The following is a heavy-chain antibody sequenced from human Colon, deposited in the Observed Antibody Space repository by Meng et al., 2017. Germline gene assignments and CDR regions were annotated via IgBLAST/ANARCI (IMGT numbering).Heavy chain of an antibody. CDR1: GGSISTSGYS. CDR3: VRSSGWVKTGFDP. V-gene: IGHV4-39*01. D-gene: IGHD6-19*01. J-gene: IGHJ5*02. Sequence: QPQLQESGPGLGKPSEALSLTCSVSGGSISTSGYSWGWIRQPPGKGLEWIGSIGHSGFTYYTPSLKSRITVSIDTSKNQFSLRLASVTAADTAVYYCVRSSGWVKTGFDPWGQGTLVTVSS. CDR2: IGHSGFT.